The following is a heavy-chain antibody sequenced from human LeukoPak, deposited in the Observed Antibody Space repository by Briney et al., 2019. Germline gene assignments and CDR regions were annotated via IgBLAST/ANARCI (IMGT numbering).Heavy chain of an antibody. J-gene: IGHJ4*02. CDR3: ARDPRGYCSSTSCYGDGFDY. D-gene: IGHD2-2*01. CDR1: GYTFTSYY. CDR2: INPSGGST. V-gene: IGHV1-46*01. Sequence: ASVKVSCKASGYTFTSYYMHWVRQAPGQGLEWMGIINPSGGSTSYAQKFQGRVTMTRDTSTSTVYMELSSLRSEDTAVYYCARDPRGYCSSTSCYGDGFDYWGQGTLVTVSS.